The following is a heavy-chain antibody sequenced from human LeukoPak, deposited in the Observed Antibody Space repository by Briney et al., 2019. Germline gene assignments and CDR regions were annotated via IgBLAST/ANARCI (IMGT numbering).Heavy chain of an antibody. D-gene: IGHD6-19*01. CDR1: GDSISTYY. V-gene: IGHV4-59*08. J-gene: IGHJ4*02. Sequence: SETLSLTCTVSGDSISTYYWSWIRQPPGKGLEWIGYIYDSGSTSYNASLKSRVNTSVDTSQNQFSLKLSSVTAADTAVYYCARHGETYSSGWYEYDYWGQGTLVTVSS. CDR2: IYDSGST. CDR3: ARHGETYSSGWYEYDY.